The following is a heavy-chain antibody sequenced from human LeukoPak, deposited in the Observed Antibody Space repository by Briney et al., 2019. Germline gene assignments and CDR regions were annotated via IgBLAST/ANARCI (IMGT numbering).Heavy chain of an antibody. Sequence: ASVKVSCKASGYTFSGYYMHWMRQAPGQGLEWMGWINPNSGDTNYAQKFQGRVTMTRDTSITTAYMELRSLRSDDTAVYYCARDRTYCSSPSCLRGPFDYWGQGTLVTVSS. J-gene: IGHJ4*02. D-gene: IGHD2-2*01. CDR1: GYTFSGYY. V-gene: IGHV1-2*02. CDR3: ARDRTYCSSPSCLRGPFDY. CDR2: INPNSGDT.